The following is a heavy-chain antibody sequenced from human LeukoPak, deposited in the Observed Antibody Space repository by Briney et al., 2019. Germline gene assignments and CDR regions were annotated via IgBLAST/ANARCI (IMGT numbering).Heavy chain of an antibody. CDR3: ARDDFWSGYDMDVDY. J-gene: IGHJ4*02. CDR1: GFTFSDYS. D-gene: IGHD3-3*01. CDR2: ISSSSSSYI. Sequence: AGGSLRLSCAASGFTFSDYSMNWVRQAPGKGLEWVSSISSSSSSYIYYADSVKGRFTISRDNAKNSLYLQMNSLRAEDTAVYYCARDDFWSGYDMDVDYWGQGTLVTVSS. V-gene: IGHV3-21*06.